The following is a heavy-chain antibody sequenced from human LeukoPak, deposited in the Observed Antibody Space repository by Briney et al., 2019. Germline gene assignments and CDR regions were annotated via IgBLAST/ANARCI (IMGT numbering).Heavy chain of an antibody. J-gene: IGHJ4*02. CDR3: ARDKSGWTWRYFDY. Sequence: PSETLSLTCTVSGGSISSYYWSWIRQPPGKGLEWIAYIYYSGSTNYNPSLKGRVTISVDTSKNQFSLKLSSVTAADTAVYYCARDKSGWTWRYFDYWGQGTLVTVSS. D-gene: IGHD6-19*01. CDR1: GGSISSYY. V-gene: IGHV4-59*01. CDR2: IYYSGST.